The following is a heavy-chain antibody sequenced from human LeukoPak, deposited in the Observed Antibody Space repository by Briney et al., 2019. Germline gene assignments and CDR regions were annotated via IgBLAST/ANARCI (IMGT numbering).Heavy chain of an antibody. J-gene: IGHJ4*02. Sequence: GRSLRLSCAASGFTFSSYAMSWVRQAPGKGLEWVSAISGSGGSTYYADSVKGRFTISRDNSKNTLYLQMNSLRAEDTAVYYCAKLEWLRFAPFDYWGQGTLVTVSS. CDR1: GFTFSSYA. V-gene: IGHV3-23*01. CDR2: ISGSGGST. D-gene: IGHD5-12*01. CDR3: AKLEWLRFAPFDY.